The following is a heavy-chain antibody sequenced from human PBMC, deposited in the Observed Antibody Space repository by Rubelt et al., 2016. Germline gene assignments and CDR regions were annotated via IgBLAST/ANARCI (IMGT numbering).Heavy chain of an antibody. CDR2: INHSGST. J-gene: IGHJ6*02. V-gene: IGHV4-34*01. D-gene: IGHD2-2*01. Sequence: QVQLQQWGAGLLKPSETLSLTCAVYGGSFNDYYWSWIRRPPGKGLEWIGEINHSGSTNYNPSLKSRVTISVDTSKNQFSLKLSSWTAADTAVYYCARGFGRGPAAMLLDYYGMDVWGQGTTVTVSS. CDR1: GGSFNDYY. CDR3: ARGFGRGPAAMLLDYYGMDV.